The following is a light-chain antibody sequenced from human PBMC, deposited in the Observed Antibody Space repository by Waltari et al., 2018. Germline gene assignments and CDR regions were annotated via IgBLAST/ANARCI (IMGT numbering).Light chain of an antibody. CDR3: QSYDSSLSVV. CDR1: SSTSAAGDV. J-gene: IGLJ2*01. CDR2: GNS. Sequence: QSVLTQPPSVSGAPGQRVTITSPGSSSTSAAGDVVHWYQQLPGTAPKLLIYGNSNRPSGVPDRFSGSKSGTSASLAITGLQAEDEADYYCQSYDSSLSVVFGGGTKLTVL. V-gene: IGLV1-40*01.